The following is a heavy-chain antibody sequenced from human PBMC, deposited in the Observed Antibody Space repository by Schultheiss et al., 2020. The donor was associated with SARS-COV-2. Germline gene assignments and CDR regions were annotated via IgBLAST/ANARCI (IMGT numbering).Heavy chain of an antibody. CDR3: AARGRQLVRFVWLDY. D-gene: IGHD6-6*01. V-gene: IGHV4-30-4*08. CDR2: IYYSGST. CDR1: GASVSSGTYH. J-gene: IGHJ4*02. Sequence: SETLSLTCTVSGASVSSGTYHWSWIRQPPEKGLEWIGYIYYSGSTYYNPSLKSRVTISVDTSKNQFSLKLSSVTAADTAVYYCAARGRQLVRFVWLDYWGQGTLVTVSS.